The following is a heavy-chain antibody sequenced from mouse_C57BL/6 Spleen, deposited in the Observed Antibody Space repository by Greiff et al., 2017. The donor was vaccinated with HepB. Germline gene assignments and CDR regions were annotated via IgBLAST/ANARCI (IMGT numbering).Heavy chain of an antibody. V-gene: IGHV5-9*01. J-gene: IGHJ1*03. D-gene: IGHD1-1*01. CDR1: GFTFSSYT. CDR2: ISGGGGNT. CDR3: ARGDGTWYFDV. Sequence: EVHLVESGGGLVKPGGSLKLSCAASGFTFSSYTMSWVRQTPEKRLEWVATISGGGGNTYYPDSVKGRFTISRDNAKNTLYLQMSSLRSEDTALYYCARGDGTWYFDVWGTGTTVTVSS.